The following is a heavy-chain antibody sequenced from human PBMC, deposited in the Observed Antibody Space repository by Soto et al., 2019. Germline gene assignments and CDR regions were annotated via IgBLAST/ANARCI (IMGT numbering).Heavy chain of an antibody. CDR3: ANKRGGDYILGY. V-gene: IGHV2-5*02. J-gene: IGHJ4*02. Sequence: QITLKESGPTLVKPTQTLTLTCTFSGFSLSTNGVGVGWIRQPPGKALEWLALIYWDDSKEYSPSLKSRLTITKDTSRNTVVLTMTNMDPVDTATYYCANKRGGDYILGYWGQGTLVTVSS. CDR1: GFSLSTNGVG. D-gene: IGHD4-17*01. CDR2: IYWDDSK.